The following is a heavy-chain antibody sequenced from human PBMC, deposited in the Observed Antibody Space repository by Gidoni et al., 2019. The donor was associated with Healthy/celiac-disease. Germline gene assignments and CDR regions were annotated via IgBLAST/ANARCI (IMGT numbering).Heavy chain of an antibody. V-gene: IGHV1-46*01. CDR2: IHPSGGST. J-gene: IGHJ6*02. D-gene: IGHD2-8*01. CDR3: AREKVNAYCTNGVCSPYYYGMDV. Sequence: QVQLVQSGAEVKKPGASVKVSCKVSGYTFTSYYMHWVRQAPGQGLEWMGIIHPSGGSTSYAQKFQGRVSMTRDTSTSTVYMELSSLRSEDTAVYYCAREKVNAYCTNGVCSPYYYGMDVWGQGTTVTVSS. CDR1: GYTFTSYY.